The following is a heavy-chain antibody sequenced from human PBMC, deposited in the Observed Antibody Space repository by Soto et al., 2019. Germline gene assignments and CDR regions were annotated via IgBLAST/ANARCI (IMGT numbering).Heavy chain of an antibody. CDR3: VQGASTAHQPLDS. D-gene: IGHD1-26*01. Sequence: GGSLRLSCAASGFTFSSYWMHWVRQAPGKGLVWVSRINSDGSSTSYADSMKGRFTISRDNFNNTLYLQLNSLRPEDTAVYHCVQGASTAHQPLDSWGQGVLVTVSS. CDR2: INSDGSST. CDR1: GFTFSSYW. J-gene: IGHJ4*02. V-gene: IGHV3-74*01.